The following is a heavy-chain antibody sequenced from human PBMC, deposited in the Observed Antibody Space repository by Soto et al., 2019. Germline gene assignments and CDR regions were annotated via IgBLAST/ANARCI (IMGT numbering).Heavy chain of an antibody. J-gene: IGHJ4*02. D-gene: IGHD2-21*02. CDR1: GGSFSGYY. CDR2: INHSGST. CDR3: ARGRPHIVVVTAARGRYFDY. V-gene: IGHV4-34*01. Sequence: QVQLQQWGAGLLKPSETLSLTCAVYGGSFSGYYWSWIRQPPGKGLEWIGEINHSGSTNYNPSLTRRFTLSVDPSKNQFALKLSSVTAADTAVYYCARGRPHIVVVTAARGRYFDYWGQGTLVTVSS.